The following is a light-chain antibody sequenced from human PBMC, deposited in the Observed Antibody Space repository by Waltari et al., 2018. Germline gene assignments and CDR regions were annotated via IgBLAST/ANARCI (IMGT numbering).Light chain of an antibody. CDR2: WAS. CDR1: QTVFYSSNNKNY. V-gene: IGKV4-1*01. CDR3: QQYYSNPWT. Sequence: DIVMTQSPDSLAVSLGEGATIHCKSSQTVFYSSNNKNYLAWYQQKPGQPPKLLIYWASTRESGVPDRFSGSGSGTDFTLTISGLQAEDVAIYYCQQYYSNPWTFGQGTKVEIK. J-gene: IGKJ1*01.